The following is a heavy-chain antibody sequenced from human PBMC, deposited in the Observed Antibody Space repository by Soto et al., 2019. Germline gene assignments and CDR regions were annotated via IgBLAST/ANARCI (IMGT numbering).Heavy chain of an antibody. CDR3: VRVKETRGWGAFDY. CDR1: GFTFSGFW. V-gene: IGHV3-74*01. CDR2: INGDGSVT. J-gene: IGHJ4*02. D-gene: IGHD6-19*01. Sequence: EVQLVESGGGLVQPGGSLRLSCTASGFTFSGFWMHWVRQAPGKGLVWVSRINGDGSVTNYADSVKGRFTISRDNAKSTLYLQMNSLRVEETAVYYCVRVKETRGWGAFDYRGQGTLVTVSS.